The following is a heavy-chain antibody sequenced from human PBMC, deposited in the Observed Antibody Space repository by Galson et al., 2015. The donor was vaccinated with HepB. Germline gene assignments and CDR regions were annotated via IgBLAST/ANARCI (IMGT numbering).Heavy chain of an antibody. V-gene: IGHV3-30-3*01. CDR1: GFTFSSYV. J-gene: IGHJ4*02. CDR3: AREKYSSSSGPIDY. D-gene: IGHD6-6*01. Sequence: SLRLSCAASGFTFSSYVMYWVRQAPGKGLEWVALVLSDGSIEYHADSVKGRFTISRDNSKNSLYLQMNSLRVEDTAVYYCAREKYSSSSGPIDYWGQGTLVTVSS. CDR2: VLSDGSIE.